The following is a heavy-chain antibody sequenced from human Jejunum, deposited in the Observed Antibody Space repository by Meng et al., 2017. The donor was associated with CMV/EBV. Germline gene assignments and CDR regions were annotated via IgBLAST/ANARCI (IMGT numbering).Heavy chain of an antibody. CDR3: AWDIDRFLVE. Sequence: VQLVESGVGLVKPGGSLRVSCVGSGFNFNDAWMSWVRQAPGKGLEWIGRIKSKGSGGTSDYAAPVKERFTISRDDSKNTVYLQMDSLEVEDTGIYFCAWDIDRFLVEWGQGALVIVAS. CDR2: IKSKGSGGTS. V-gene: IGHV3-15*01. D-gene: IGHD5-12*01. J-gene: IGHJ4*02. CDR1: GFNFNDAW.